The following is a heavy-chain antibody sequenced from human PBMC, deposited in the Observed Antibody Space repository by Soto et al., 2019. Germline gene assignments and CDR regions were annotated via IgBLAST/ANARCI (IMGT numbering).Heavy chain of an antibody. CDR3: ARVADYYDRSGYLPVGD. CDR2: IISSGSFI. Sequence: GGSLRRCCAASGFSFSNDNMNWIHQAPGKGLGWVSSIISSGSFIYYADSVKGRFTISRDNAKNSLYLQMNSLRAEDTALYYCARVADYYDRSGYLPVGDWGQRTLVTVSS. CDR1: GFSFSNDN. V-gene: IGHV3-21*01. J-gene: IGHJ4*02. D-gene: IGHD3-22*01.